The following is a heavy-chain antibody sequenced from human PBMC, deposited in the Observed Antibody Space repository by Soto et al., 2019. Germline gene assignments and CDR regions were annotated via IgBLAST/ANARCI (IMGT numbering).Heavy chain of an antibody. D-gene: IGHD3-22*01. CDR2: ISGSGGST. CDR3: AKSYYYDTSGYYPFDY. Sequence: GGSLRLSCAASGFTFRSYAMSWVRQAPGKGLEWVSAISGSGGSTYYADTVKGRFTFSRDNSKNTLYLQMNSLRAEDTAVYYCAKSYYYDTSGYYPFDYWGQGTLVTVSS. CDR1: GFTFRSYA. V-gene: IGHV3-23*01. J-gene: IGHJ4*02.